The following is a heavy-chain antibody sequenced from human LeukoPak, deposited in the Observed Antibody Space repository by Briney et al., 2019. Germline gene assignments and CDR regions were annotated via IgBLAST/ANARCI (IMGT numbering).Heavy chain of an antibody. V-gene: IGHV1-2*02. J-gene: IGHJ5*01. D-gene: IGHD4-23*01. Sequence: GASVKVSCKASGYTFTGAYMRWVRQAPGQGLEWVGWINPNSGETKFAPKFQGRVTMTRDTSLSTAFMDLGGLRSDDTAVYYCARVLFNSGYDSWGQGSLVTVSS. CDR2: INPNSGET. CDR1: GYTFTGAY. CDR3: ARVLFNSGYDS.